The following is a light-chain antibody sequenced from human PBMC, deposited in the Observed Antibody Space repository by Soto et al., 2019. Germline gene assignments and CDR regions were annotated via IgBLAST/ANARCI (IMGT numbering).Light chain of an antibody. J-gene: IGLJ1*01. CDR3: AAWDDSLSALYV. Sequence: QSVLTQPPSASGTPGQRVTISCSGSSSNIGSNYVYWYQQLPGTAPKLLIYRNNQRPSGVPDRFSGSKSGTSASLAISGLRSEDEDDYYCAAWDDSLSALYVFGTGTKVTVL. CDR2: RNN. V-gene: IGLV1-47*01. CDR1: SSNIGSNY.